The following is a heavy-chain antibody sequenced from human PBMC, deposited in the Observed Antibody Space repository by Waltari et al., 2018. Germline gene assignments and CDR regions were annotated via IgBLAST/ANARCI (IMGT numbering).Heavy chain of an antibody. D-gene: IGHD3-22*01. CDR1: GRSISSYY. Sequence: QVQLQESGPGMVKPSETLSLTCPVYGRSISSYYWSWIRQPPGKGLEWIGRIYTSGSTNYNPSLKSRVTMSVDTSKNQFSLKLSSVTAADTAVYYCARAPYYYDSSGPYYFDYWGQGTLVTVSS. CDR2: IYTSGST. J-gene: IGHJ4*02. CDR3: ARAPYYYDSSGPYYFDY. V-gene: IGHV4-4*07.